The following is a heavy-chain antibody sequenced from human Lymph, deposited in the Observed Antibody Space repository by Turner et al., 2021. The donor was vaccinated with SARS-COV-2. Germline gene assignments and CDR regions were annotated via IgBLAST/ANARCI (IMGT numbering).Heavy chain of an antibody. D-gene: IGHD3-10*01. J-gene: IGHJ4*02. Sequence: EVQLVESGGGLIQPGGSLRLCCAASVFTVSSNYMSWVRQAPGKGLEWVSVIYSGGSTYYADSVKGRFTISRDNSKNTLYLQMNSLRAEDTAVYYCARVLPFGDYFDYWGQGTLVTVSS. CDR3: ARVLPFGDYFDY. CDR2: IYSGGST. CDR1: VFTVSSNY. V-gene: IGHV3-53*01.